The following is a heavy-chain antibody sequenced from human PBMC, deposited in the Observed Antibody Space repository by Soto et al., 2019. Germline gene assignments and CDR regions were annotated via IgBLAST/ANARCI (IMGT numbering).Heavy chain of an antibody. J-gene: IGHJ6*02. D-gene: IGHD1-1*01. CDR2: ISYDGSNK. V-gene: IGHV3-30*18. Sequence: AGGSLRLSCAASGFTFSSYGMHWVRQAPGKGLEWVAVISYDGSNKYYADSVKGRFTISRDNSKNTLYLQMNSLRAEDTAVYYCAKDPGTHYYYYGMDVWGQGTTVTVSS. CDR3: AKDPGTHYYYYGMDV. CDR1: GFTFSSYG.